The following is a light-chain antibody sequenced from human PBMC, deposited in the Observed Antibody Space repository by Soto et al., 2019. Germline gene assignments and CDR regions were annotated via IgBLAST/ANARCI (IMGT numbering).Light chain of an antibody. Sequence: DIQLTQSPSFLSASVGDRVTITCRASQDINNFLAWYQQEPGKAPKLLIYAASTLQSGVPSRFSGSGSWTEFNLTISSLQPEDFATYYCQQLNSYPLTFGPGTKVDIQ. V-gene: IGKV1-9*01. CDR3: QQLNSYPLT. CDR1: QDINNF. CDR2: AAS. J-gene: IGKJ3*01.